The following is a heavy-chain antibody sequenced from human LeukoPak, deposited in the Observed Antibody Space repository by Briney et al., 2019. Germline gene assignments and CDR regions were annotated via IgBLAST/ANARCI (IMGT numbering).Heavy chain of an antibody. CDR2: INPSGGST. CDR1: GYTFTSYY. CDR3: ARGYCSSTSCYTTEYFQH. Sequence: ASVKVSCKASGYTFTSYYMHWVRRAPRQGLEWMGIINPSGGSTSYAQKFQGRVTMTRDTSTSTVYMELSSLRSEDTAVYYCARGYCSSTSCYTTEYFQHWGQGTLVTVSS. V-gene: IGHV1-46*03. D-gene: IGHD2-2*02. J-gene: IGHJ1*01.